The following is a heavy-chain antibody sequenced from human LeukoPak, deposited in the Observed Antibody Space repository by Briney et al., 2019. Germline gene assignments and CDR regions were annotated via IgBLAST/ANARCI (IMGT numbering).Heavy chain of an antibody. J-gene: IGHJ4*02. CDR2: INTNTGTP. Sequence: ASVKVSCKASGYRFTSSALNWVRQAPGQWLELMGWINTNTGTPTYAQGFTGRFVFSLDTSVSTAYLQISSLKAEDTAVYYCATDLKKGDSGCFDYWGQGTLVTVSS. V-gene: IGHV7-4-1*02. CDR3: ATDLKKGDSGCFDY. D-gene: IGHD6-19*01. CDR1: GYRFTSSA.